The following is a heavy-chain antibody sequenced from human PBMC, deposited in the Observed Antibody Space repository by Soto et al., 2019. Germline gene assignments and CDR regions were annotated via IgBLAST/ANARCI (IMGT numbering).Heavy chain of an antibody. D-gene: IGHD6-13*01. CDR3: ARDELEYSSSWYDARDYYYGMDV. CDR2: IKQDGSEK. Sequence: PGGSLRLSCAASGFTFSSYWMSWVRQAPGKGLEWVANIKQDGSEKYYVDSVKGRFTISRDNAKNSPYLQMNSLRAEDTAVYYCARDELEYSSSWYDARDYYYGMDVWGQGTTVTVSS. V-gene: IGHV3-7*05. J-gene: IGHJ6*02. CDR1: GFTFSSYW.